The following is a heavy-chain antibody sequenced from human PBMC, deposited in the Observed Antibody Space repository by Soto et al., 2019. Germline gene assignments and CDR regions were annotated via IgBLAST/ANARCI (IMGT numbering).Heavy chain of an antibody. J-gene: IGHJ5*02. D-gene: IGHD1-1*01. CDR1: GFTFSSYA. CDR3: AREGPPVEWTNAFDP. V-gene: IGHV3-30-3*01. CDR2: ISYDGSNK. Sequence: PGGSLRLSCAASGFTFSSYAMHWVRQAPGKGLEWVAVISYDGSNKYYADSVKGRFTISRDNSKNTLYQQMNSLRAEDTAVYYCAREGPPVEWTNAFDPWGQGTLVTVSS.